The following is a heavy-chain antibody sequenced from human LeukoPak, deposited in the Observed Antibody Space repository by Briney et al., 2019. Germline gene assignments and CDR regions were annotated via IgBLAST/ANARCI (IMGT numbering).Heavy chain of an antibody. Sequence: ASVKVSCKASGYTFTSYYMHWVRQAPGQGLEWMGIINPSRGSTSYAQKFQGRVTMTRDTSTSTVYMELSSLRSEDTAVYYCAREEVYCSGGSCPPRYEYFQHWGQGTLVTVSS. D-gene: IGHD2-15*01. CDR1: GYTFTSYY. CDR3: AREEVYCSGGSCPPRYEYFQH. J-gene: IGHJ1*01. V-gene: IGHV1-46*01. CDR2: INPSRGST.